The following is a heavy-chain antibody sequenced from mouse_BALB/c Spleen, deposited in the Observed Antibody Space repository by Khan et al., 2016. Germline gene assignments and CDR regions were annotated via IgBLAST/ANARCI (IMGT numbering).Heavy chain of an antibody. D-gene: IGHD2-4*01. Sequence: QIQLVQSGPELKKPGETVKISCKASGYTFTNYGMNWVKQAPGKGLKWMGWMNTYTGEPTYADDFKGRFTFSLKTSARTAYMQINNRKNEDTATYFGARDDDCDGDWYFDVWGAGTTVTVSS. CDR1: GYTFTNYG. CDR2: MNTYTGEP. V-gene: IGHV9-3-1*01. CDR3: ARDDDCDGDWYFDV. J-gene: IGHJ1*01.